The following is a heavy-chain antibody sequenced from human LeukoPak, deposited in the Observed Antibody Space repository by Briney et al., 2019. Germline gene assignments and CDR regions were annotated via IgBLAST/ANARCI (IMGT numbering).Heavy chain of an antibody. CDR1: GFTFTNAW. Sequence: GGPLRLSCAASGFTFTNAWMNWVRPAPGQGLAWVSGITGSGGNRYYADSVKGRFTISRDNFKNTLYLQINSLRAQATAVYYCAKDDNYIRFLSWGQGTLVTVSS. J-gene: IGHJ5*02. V-gene: IGHV3-23*01. CDR3: AKDDNYIRFLS. CDR2: ITGSGGNR. D-gene: IGHD3-16*01.